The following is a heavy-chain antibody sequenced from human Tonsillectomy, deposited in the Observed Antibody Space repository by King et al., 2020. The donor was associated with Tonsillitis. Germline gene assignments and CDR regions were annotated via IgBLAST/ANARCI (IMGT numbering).Heavy chain of an antibody. D-gene: IGHD4-17*01. CDR1: GFTFSRYI. CDR2: ISSSSSYI. J-gene: IGHJ4*02. CDR3: ARDSDATDEVIFRRDYGDYLY. Sequence: DVQLVESGGGLVKPGGSLRLSCAASGFTFSRYIMNWVRQAPGKGLEWVSSISSSSSYIYYADSVKGRFTISRDNAKNSLYLQMNSLRAEDTAVYYCARDSDATDEVIFRRDYGDYLYWGQGTLVTVSS. V-gene: IGHV3-21*01.